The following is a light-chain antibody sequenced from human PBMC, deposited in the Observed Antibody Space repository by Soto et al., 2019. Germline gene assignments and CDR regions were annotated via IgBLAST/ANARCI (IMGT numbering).Light chain of an antibody. CDR3: QQFLNYPLT. J-gene: IGKJ4*01. Sequence: AIQLTQSPSSLSASIGDRVTITCRASQGISSALAWYQQKPGKAPKLLIYDASTLEGGVPSKFSGNGSGTDFTLTITSLQPEDFATYYCQQFLNYPLTFGGGTKVEIK. CDR2: DAS. V-gene: IGKV1D-13*01. CDR1: QGISSA.